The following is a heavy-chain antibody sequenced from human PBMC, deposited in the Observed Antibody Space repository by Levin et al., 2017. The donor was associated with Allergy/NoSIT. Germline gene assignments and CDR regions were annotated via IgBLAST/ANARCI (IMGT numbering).Heavy chain of an antibody. Sequence: SVKVSCKASGGTFSSYAISWVRQAPGQGLEWMGGIIPIFGTANYAQKFQGRVTITADESTSTAYMELSSLRSEDTAVYYCARGGTTVVTLDAFDIWGQGTMVTVSS. J-gene: IGHJ3*02. V-gene: IGHV1-69*13. D-gene: IGHD4-23*01. CDR1: GGTFSSYA. CDR2: IIPIFGTA. CDR3: ARGGTTVVTLDAFDI.